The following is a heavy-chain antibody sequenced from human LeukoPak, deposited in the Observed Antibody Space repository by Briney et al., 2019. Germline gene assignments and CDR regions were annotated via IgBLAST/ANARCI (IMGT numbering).Heavy chain of an antibody. CDR2: FYHGGRT. CDR1: GYSISSGYY. Sequence: PSETLSLTCAVSGYSISSGYYWGWIRQPPGKRQEWIGSFYHGGRTHYNPSLRSRVTVSVDTSKNQFSLKMSSVTAADTAVYYCVRHVSPGDQLVRSYFDNWGQGTLVTVSS. J-gene: IGHJ4*02. CDR3: VRHVSPGDQLVRSYFDN. D-gene: IGHD6-6*01. V-gene: IGHV4-38-2*01.